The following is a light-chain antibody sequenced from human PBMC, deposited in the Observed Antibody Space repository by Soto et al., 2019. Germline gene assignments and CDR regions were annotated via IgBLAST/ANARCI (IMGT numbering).Light chain of an antibody. CDR2: EVS. CDR3: LSYTTTSTLYVV. CDR1: SSDVGGYNY. V-gene: IGLV2-14*01. Sequence: QSVLTQPASVSGSPGQSITISCTGTSSDVGGYNYVSWYQQHPGKAPKLIIYEVSNRPSGVSNRFSGSKSGNTASLTISGLQAEDEADYHCLSYTTTSTLYVVFGGGTKVTVL. J-gene: IGLJ2*01.